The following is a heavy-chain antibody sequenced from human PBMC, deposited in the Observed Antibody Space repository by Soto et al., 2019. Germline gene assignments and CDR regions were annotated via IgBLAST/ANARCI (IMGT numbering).Heavy chain of an antibody. CDR3: VREGPGSFDF. J-gene: IGHJ3*01. D-gene: IGHD5-12*01. CDR1: GFIFTNYA. CDR2: IGGRGNSA. Sequence: GXSLRLSCAASGFIFTNYAMNWVRQAPGKGLEWVSVIGGRGNSAYYADSVQGRFTISRDNSKNTLSLQMSSLTADDTAIYYCVREGPGSFDFWVRGTIGNGSS. V-gene: IGHV3-23*01.